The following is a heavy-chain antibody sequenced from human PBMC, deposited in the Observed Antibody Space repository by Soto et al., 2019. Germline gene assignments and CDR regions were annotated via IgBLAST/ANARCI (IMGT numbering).Heavy chain of an antibody. D-gene: IGHD3-22*01. CDR2: IYPGDSDT. CDR1: GYNFACYL. J-gene: IGHJ4*02. CDR3: ARVPQQEGSGYYRYYFDY. Sequence: GESLKISCKGSGYNFACYLIAWVRQMPGKGLELMGIIYPGDSDTRYSPSFQGQVTISADKSISTAYLQWSSLKASDTAMYYCARVPQQEGSGYYRYYFDYWGQGTLVTVSS. V-gene: IGHV5-51*01.